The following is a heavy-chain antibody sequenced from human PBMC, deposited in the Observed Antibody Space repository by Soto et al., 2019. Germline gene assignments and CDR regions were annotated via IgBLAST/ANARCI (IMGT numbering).Heavy chain of an antibody. V-gene: IGHV3-33*01. CDR1: GFTFSSYG. J-gene: IGHJ5*02. CDR3: ARDALDSGKGEFAP. CDR2: IWYDGSNK. Sequence: QVQLVESGGGVVQPGRSLRLSCAASGFTFSSYGMHWVRQAPGKGLEWVAVIWYDGSNKYYADSVKGRFTISRDNSKNTLYLQMNSLRAEDTAVYYCARDALDSGKGEFAPWGQGTLVTVSS. D-gene: IGHD1-26*01.